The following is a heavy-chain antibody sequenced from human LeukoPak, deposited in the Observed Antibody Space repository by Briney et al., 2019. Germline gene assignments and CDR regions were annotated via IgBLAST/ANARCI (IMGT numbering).Heavy chain of an antibody. CDR1: GGSISSSSYY. V-gene: IGHV4-39*07. D-gene: IGHD5-12*01. CDR2: IYYSGST. Sequence: SETLSLTCTVSGGSISSSSYYWGWIRQPPGKGLEWIGSIYYSGSTYYNPSLKSRVTISVDTSKNQFSLKLSSVTAADTAVYYCAREPVDIVATSRIDYWGQGTLVTVSS. J-gene: IGHJ4*02. CDR3: AREPVDIVATSRIDY.